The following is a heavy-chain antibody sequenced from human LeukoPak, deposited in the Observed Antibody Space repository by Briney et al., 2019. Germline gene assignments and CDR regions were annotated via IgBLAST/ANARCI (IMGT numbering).Heavy chain of an antibody. Sequence: PGGSLRLSCTASGFTFGDYAMSWIRQPPGKGLEWIGYIYYSGSTNYNPSLKSRVTISVDTSKNQFSLKLSSVTAADTAVYYCARVGGYSYGPGYWYFDLWGRGTLVTVSS. CDR1: GFTFGDYA. V-gene: IGHV4-59*01. D-gene: IGHD5-18*01. J-gene: IGHJ2*01. CDR2: IYYSGST. CDR3: ARVGGYSYGPGYWYFDL.